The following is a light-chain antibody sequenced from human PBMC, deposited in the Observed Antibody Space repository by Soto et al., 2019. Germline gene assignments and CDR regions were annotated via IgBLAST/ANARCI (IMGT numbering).Light chain of an antibody. V-gene: IGLV1-40*01. CDR2: VDS. CDR3: QSYDSTVSGYV. J-gene: IGLJ1*01. CDR1: SSNIGADYV. Sequence: QSVLTQPPSVSGAPGQRVTISCTGSSSNIGADYVVHWYQQLPGTAPKLLIYVDSNRPSGVPDRFSGSKSGTSASLAIIGLQAEDEADYYCQSYDSTVSGYVFGTGTKLTVL.